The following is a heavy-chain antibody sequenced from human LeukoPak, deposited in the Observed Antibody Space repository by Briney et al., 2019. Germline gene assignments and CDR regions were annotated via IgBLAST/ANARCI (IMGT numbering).Heavy chain of an antibody. D-gene: IGHD1-26*01. CDR3: ARAEIIPTGRSFPYVYSYYGMDV. V-gene: IGHV4-61*01. J-gene: IGHJ6*02. Sequence: SETLSLTCTVSGGSVSSGSYYWSWIRQPPGKGLEWIGYIYYSGSTNYNPSLKSRVTISVDTSKNQFSLKLSSVTAADTAVYYCARAEIIPTGRSFPYVYSYYGMDVWGQGTTVTVSS. CDR2: IYYSGST. CDR1: GGSVSSGSYY.